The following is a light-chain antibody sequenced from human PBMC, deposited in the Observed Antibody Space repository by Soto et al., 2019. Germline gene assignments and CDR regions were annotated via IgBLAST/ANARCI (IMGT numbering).Light chain of an antibody. CDR1: QSISNW. J-gene: IGKJ1*01. CDR3: QHYNSYPWA. V-gene: IGKV1-5*03. Sequence: DIQMTQSPSTLSASVGDRVTLTCRASQSISNWLAWYQQKPGKAPKVLIYKASTLESGVPSRFSGSGSGTEFTLTISSLQPDDFATYYCQHYNSYPWAFGQGTKVEIK. CDR2: KAS.